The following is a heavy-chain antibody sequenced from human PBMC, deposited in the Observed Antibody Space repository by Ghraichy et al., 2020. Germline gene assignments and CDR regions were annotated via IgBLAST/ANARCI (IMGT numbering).Heavy chain of an antibody. D-gene: IGHD4-17*01. J-gene: IGHJ4*02. CDR1: GFTFSSYG. V-gene: IGHV3-33*01. CDR3: ARDGGDGDRFRTHGDY. CDR2: IWYDGSNK. Sequence: RGSLRLSCAASGFTFSSYGMHWVRQAPGKGLEWVAVIWYDGSNKYYADSVKGRFTISRDSSKNTLYLQMNSLRAEDTAVYYCARDGGDGDRFRTHGDYWGQGTLVTVSS.